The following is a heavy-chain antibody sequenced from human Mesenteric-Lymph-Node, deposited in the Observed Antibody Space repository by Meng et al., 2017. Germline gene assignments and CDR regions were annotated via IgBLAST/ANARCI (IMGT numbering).Heavy chain of an antibody. Sequence: SVKVSCKASGGTFSSYAISWVRQAPGQGLEWMGGIIPIFGTANYAQKFQGRVTITADKSTSTAYMELSSLRSEDTAVYYCARDFAIAARRVPGYWGQGTLVTVSS. CDR3: ARDFAIAARRVPGY. J-gene: IGHJ4*02. CDR2: IIPIFGTA. D-gene: IGHD6-6*01. V-gene: IGHV1-69*06. CDR1: GGTFSSYA.